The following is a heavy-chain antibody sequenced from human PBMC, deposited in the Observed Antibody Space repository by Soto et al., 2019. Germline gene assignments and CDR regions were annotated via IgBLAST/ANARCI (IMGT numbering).Heavy chain of an antibody. Sequence: PSETLSLTCIVSGVSVRSYTWSWVRQPANKGLEWIGRVFSSVSATYNPSLKSRVSITMDTPENRISLKLDSVTAADAGVYYCARDGMTTGDTWGPGTAVTVS. V-gene: IGHV4-4*07. J-gene: IGHJ4*02. D-gene: IGHD2-21*02. CDR3: ARDGMTTGDT. CDR2: VFSSVSA. CDR1: GVSVRSYT.